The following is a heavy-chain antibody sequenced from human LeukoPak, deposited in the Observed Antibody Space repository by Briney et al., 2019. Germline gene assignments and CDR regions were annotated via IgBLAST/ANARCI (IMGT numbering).Heavy chain of an antibody. J-gene: IGHJ4*02. CDR2: ISSSSSIT. CDR3: ARGGAAPDY. Sequence: GGSLRLSCEASGFSFNSYNMCWVRQAPGQGLGWVSDISSSSSITSYADSVKGRFTISRANAKNSLYLQMNSPRVEDTAVYYCARGGAAPDYWGQGTLVTVSS. D-gene: IGHD1-26*01. CDR1: GFSFNSYN. V-gene: IGHV3-48*01.